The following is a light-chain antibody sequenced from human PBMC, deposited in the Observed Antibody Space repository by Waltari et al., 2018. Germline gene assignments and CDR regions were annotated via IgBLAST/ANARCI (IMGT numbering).Light chain of an antibody. CDR3: CSYAGRYTVL. Sequence: QSALTQPRSVSGSPGQSVTISCTGTSSDVGGYKYVPWYQQHPGKAPKVMVYDVSKGPSGVPVCYCGSKPGNTASLTVSGLQAEDEADYYCCSYAGRYTVLFGGGTKVTVL. CDR1: SSDVGGYKY. CDR2: DVS. V-gene: IGLV2-11*01. J-gene: IGLJ2*01.